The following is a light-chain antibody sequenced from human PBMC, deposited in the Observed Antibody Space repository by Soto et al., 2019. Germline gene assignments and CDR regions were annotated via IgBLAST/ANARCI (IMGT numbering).Light chain of an antibody. CDR1: QSISTG. CDR2: DSS. V-gene: IGKV1-5*01. Sequence: IDMSQCRSTQTESVGDRVTITCRASQSISTGLYGYQQKPGKAPNLLIYDSSTLERGVPSRFSGTGSGTEFTLTISSLQPDDFATYYCKQYPRSSIPSGQGTLL. J-gene: IGKJ5*01. CDR3: KQYPRSSIP.